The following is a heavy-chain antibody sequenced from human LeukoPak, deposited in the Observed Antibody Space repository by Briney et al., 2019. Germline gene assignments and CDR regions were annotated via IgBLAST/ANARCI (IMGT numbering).Heavy chain of an antibody. CDR3: VSGFLQWLY. CDR1: GFIFGGYW. D-gene: IGHD3-3*01. Sequence: PGGSLRLSCAASGFIFGGYWMSWVRQAPGRGLEWVANTNPDGSIKYYVDSVNGRFTIFRDNAKNSLYLQMNSLRAEDTAVYYCVSGFLQWLYWGQGTLVTVSS. CDR2: TNPDGSIK. J-gene: IGHJ4*02. V-gene: IGHV3-7*01.